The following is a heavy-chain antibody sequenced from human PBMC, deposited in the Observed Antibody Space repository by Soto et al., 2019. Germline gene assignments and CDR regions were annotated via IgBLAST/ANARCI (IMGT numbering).Heavy chain of an antibody. CDR2: IIPIFGTA. D-gene: IGHD2-21*01. Sequence: SVKVSCKASGGTFSSYAISWVREAAGQGLEWMGGIIPIFGTASYAQKFQGRVTITADESTSTAYMELSSLRSEDTAVYYCARTPGDAYYYYYGMDVWGQGTTVTVSS. V-gene: IGHV1-69*13. CDR1: GGTFSSYA. CDR3: ARTPGDAYYYYYGMDV. J-gene: IGHJ6*02.